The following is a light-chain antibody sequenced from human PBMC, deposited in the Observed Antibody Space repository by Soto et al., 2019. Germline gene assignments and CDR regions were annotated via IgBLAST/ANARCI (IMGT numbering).Light chain of an antibody. CDR1: QSIRSK. Sequence: EIVMTPSRAPLCPSPGDGATLSCRARQSIRSKLAWYQQKPGKAPRLFTYGASTRDTGIPARFSGSGSRTEFTLTISSLQSEDLAVYYGQQYNNWPRTFGQGTRLE. CDR3: QQYNNWPRT. CDR2: GAS. V-gene: IGKV3-15*01. J-gene: IGKJ5*01.